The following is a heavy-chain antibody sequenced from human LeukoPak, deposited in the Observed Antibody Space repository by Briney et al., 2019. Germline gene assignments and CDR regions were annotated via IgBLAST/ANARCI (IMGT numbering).Heavy chain of an antibody. V-gene: IGHV3-21*01. J-gene: IGHJ4*02. Sequence: GGSLRLSCAASGFTFSSYSMNWVRQAPGKGLEWVSSISSSSSYIYYADSVKGRFTISRDNAKNSLYLQMNSLRDEDTAVYYCARESTVPNGDDYWGQGTLVTVSS. CDR3: ARESTVPNGDDY. D-gene: IGHD4-17*01. CDR1: GFTFSSYS. CDR2: ISSSSSYI.